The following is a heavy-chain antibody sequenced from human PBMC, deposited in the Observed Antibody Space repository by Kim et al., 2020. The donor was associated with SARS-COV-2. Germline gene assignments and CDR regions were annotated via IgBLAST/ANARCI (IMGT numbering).Heavy chain of an antibody. J-gene: IGHJ6*02. Sequence: GGSLRLSCAASGFTFSSYDMHWVRQATGKGLEWVSAIGTAGDTYYPGSVKGRFTISRENAKNSLYLQMNSLRAGDTAVYYCARADYGGNMYYYYGMDVWGQGTPVTVSS. CDR3: ARADYGGNMYYYYGMDV. D-gene: IGHD4-17*01. CDR1: GFTFSSYD. V-gene: IGHV3-13*04. CDR2: IGTAGDT.